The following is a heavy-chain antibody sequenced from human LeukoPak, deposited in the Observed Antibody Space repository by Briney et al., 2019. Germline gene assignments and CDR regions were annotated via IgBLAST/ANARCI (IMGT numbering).Heavy chain of an antibody. CDR2: IYPGDSDT. V-gene: IGHV5-51*01. D-gene: IGHD2-2*01. Sequence: KIGESLQISCRGSGYSFTSYWIGWVRQMPGKGLEWMGIIYPGDSDTRYSPSFQGQVTISADKSISTAYLQWSSLKASNTAMYYCAITYDIVVVPAAAKGGGAFDIWGQGTMVTVSS. CDR1: GYSFTSYW. CDR3: AITYDIVVVPAAAKGGGAFDI. J-gene: IGHJ3*02.